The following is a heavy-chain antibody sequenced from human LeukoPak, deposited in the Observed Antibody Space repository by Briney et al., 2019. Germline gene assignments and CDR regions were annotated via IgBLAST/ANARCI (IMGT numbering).Heavy chain of an antibody. D-gene: IGHD3-3*01. CDR3: ARTGYGGPIWSGPKGYYYYMDV. Sequence: ASVKVSCKASGGTFSSYAISWVRQAPGQGLEWMGGIIPIFGTANYAQKFQGRVTITTDESTSTAYMELSSLRSEDTAVYYCARTGYGGPIWSGPKGYYYYMDVWGKGTTVTVSS. V-gene: IGHV1-69*05. CDR1: GGTFSSYA. J-gene: IGHJ6*03. CDR2: IIPIFGTA.